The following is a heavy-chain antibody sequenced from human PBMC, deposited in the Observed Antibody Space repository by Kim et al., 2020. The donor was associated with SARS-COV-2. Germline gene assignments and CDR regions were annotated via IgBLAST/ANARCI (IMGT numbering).Heavy chain of an antibody. D-gene: IGHD3-10*01. V-gene: IGHV1-69*13. CDR2: IIPIFGTA. Sequence: SVKVSCKASGGTFSSYAISWVRQAPGQGLEWMGGIIPIFGTANYAQKFQGRVTITADESTSTAYMELSSLRSEDTAVYYCARRPETRRGAFDIWGQGTMVTVSS. CDR3: ARRPETRRGAFDI. J-gene: IGHJ3*02. CDR1: GGTFSSYA.